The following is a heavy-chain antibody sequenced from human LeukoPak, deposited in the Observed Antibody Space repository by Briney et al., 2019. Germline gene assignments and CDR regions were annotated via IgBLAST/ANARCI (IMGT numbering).Heavy chain of an antibody. D-gene: IGHD4-17*01. CDR1: GFTFSSYA. J-gene: IGHJ4*02. CDR3: ARIMTAETTSDY. V-gene: IGHV3-30-3*01. CDR2: ISYDESNK. Sequence: PGGSLRRSCAASGFTFSSYAMHWVRQAPGKGLEWVAVISYDESNKYYADSVKGRFTISRDNSKNTLYLQMNSLRDEDTAVYYCARIMTAETTSDYWGQGTLVTVSS.